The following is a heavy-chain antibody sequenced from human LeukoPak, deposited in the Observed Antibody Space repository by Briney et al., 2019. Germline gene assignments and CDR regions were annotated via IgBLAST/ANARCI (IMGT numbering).Heavy chain of an antibody. CDR1: GFVFDTHD. J-gene: IGHJ4*02. Sequence: GGSLTLSCGASGFVFDTHDMHWVRQPPGKGLEWVAFIRSDGYNTYYPDLLKGRITIIRDNSKNTLFHQMNRPPAETAALYYCSKADGSGVDYWGRGTRVTVSS. CDR2: IRSDGYNT. CDR3: SKADGSGVDY. D-gene: IGHD1-26*01. V-gene: IGHV3-30*02.